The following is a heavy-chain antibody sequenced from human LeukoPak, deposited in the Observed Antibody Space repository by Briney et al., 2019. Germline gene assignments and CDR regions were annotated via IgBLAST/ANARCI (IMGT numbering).Heavy chain of an antibody. CDR3: AKSMVRGVIITLDY. Sequence: GRSLRLSCAASGFTYDDYAMHWVRQDPGKGLEWVSGISWNSGSIGYADSVKGRFTISRDNAKNSLYLQMNSLRAEDTALYYCAKSMVRGVIITLDYWGQGTLVTVSS. J-gene: IGHJ4*02. CDR2: ISWNSGSI. D-gene: IGHD3-10*01. V-gene: IGHV3-9*01. CDR1: GFTYDDYA.